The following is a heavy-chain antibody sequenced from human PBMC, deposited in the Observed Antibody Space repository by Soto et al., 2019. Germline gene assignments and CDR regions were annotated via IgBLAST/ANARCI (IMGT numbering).Heavy chain of an antibody. J-gene: IGHJ2*01. CDR3: ASSILVGATPYWYFDL. CDR2: IIPIFGTA. CDR1: GGTFSSYA. V-gene: IGHV1-69*13. Sequence: ASVKVSCKASGGTFSSYAISWVRQAPGRGLEWMGGIIPIFGTANYAQKFQGRVTITADESTSTAYMELSSLRSEDTAVYYCASSILVGATPYWYFDLWGRGTLVTVSS. D-gene: IGHD1-26*01.